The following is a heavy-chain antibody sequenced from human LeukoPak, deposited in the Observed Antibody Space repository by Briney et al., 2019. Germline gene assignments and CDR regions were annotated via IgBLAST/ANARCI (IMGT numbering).Heavy chain of an antibody. J-gene: IGHJ6*02. Sequence: PGGSLRLSCAASGFTFSNAWMSWVRQAPGKGLEWVGRIKSKTDGGTTDYAAPVKGRFTISRDDSKNTLYLQMNSLKTEDTAVYYCTTDWADYSNYVGYYYYGMDVWGQGTTVTVSS. CDR1: GFTFSNAW. CDR3: TTDWADYSNYVGYYYYGMDV. D-gene: IGHD4-11*01. V-gene: IGHV3-15*01. CDR2: IKSKTDGGTT.